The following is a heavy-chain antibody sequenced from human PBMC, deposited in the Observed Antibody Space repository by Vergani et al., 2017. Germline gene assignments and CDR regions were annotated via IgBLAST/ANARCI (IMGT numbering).Heavy chain of an antibody. J-gene: IGHJ4*02. Sequence: EVQLLESGGGLVQPGGSLRLSCEASGFSFPGYAMSWVRQAPGKGLEWVSSVSGSSATPYYADSVKGRFIISRDNSKNTLHLQMNSLRVADTAVYYCARGHPVGSYWGQGTLVTVSS. CDR1: GFSFPGYA. CDR3: ARGHPVGSY. CDR2: VSGSSATP. D-gene: IGHD1-26*01. V-gene: IGHV3-23*01.